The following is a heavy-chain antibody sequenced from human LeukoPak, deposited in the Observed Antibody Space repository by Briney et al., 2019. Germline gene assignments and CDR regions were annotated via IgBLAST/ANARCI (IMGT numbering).Heavy chain of an antibody. D-gene: IGHD6-13*01. CDR1: GDSISTSKSY. CDR3: ARHGSIAAADPRWFDP. J-gene: IGHJ5*02. Sequence: SDTLSLTCTVSGDSISTSKSYWGWIRQPPLKGLEWIGSIYYTGSTYYNPSLKSRVTISVDTSKNQFSLKLSSVTAADTSVYYCARHGSIAAADPRWFDPWGQGTLVTVSS. CDR2: IYYTGST. V-gene: IGHV4-39*01.